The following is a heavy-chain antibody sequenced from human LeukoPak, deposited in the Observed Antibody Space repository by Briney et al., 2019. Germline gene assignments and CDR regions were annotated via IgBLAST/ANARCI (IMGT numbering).Heavy chain of an antibody. CDR3: ARGWSGSYFGY. CDR2: ISSSSSYI. D-gene: IGHD3-3*01. CDR1: GFTFISYS. J-gene: IGHJ4*02. V-gene: IGHV3-21*01. Sequence: PGGSLRLSCAASGFTFISYSMNWVRQAPGRGLEWVSSISSSSSYIYYADLVKGRFTISRDNAKNSLYLQMNSLRAEDTAVYYCARGWSGSYFGYWGQGTLVTVSS.